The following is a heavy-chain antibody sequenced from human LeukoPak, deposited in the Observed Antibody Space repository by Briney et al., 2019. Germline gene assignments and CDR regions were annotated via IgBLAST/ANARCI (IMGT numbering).Heavy chain of an antibody. CDR1: GFTFSNYW. Sequence: GGSLRLSCAASGFTFSNYWMHWFRQAPGKGLAWVARINSDGKSTNYADSVKGRFTISRDNARNTLFLQMNSLNAEDTAVYYCARGWLTATGTIYWGQGTLVTVSS. V-gene: IGHV3-74*01. CDR3: ARGWLTATGTIY. J-gene: IGHJ4*02. CDR2: INSDGKST. D-gene: IGHD3-9*01.